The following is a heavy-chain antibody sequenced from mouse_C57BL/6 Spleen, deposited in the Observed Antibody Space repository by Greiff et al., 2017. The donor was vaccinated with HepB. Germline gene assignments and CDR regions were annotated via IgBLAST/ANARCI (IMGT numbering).Heavy chain of an antibody. CDR2: ISDGGSYT. CDR3: ARESPYYDYPLYYAMDY. J-gene: IGHJ4*01. D-gene: IGHD2-4*01. V-gene: IGHV5-4*01. Sequence: EVQLVESGGGLVKPGGSLKLSCAASGFTFSSYAMSWVRQTPEKRLEWVATISDGGSYTYYPDNVKGRFTISRDNAKNNLYLQMSHLKSEDTAMYYWARESPYYDYPLYYAMDYWGQGTSVTVSS. CDR1: GFTFSSYA.